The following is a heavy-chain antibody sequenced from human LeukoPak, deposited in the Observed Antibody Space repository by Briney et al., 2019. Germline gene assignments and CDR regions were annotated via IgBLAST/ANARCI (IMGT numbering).Heavy chain of an antibody. Sequence: GGSLRLSCAASGFTFSDYWIHWVRHAPGKGLEWVARIYSDVRRIKYADSVKGRFTISRDNAKNTLYLQMNALRVEDTAVYYCATSPVISRDWGQGTLVTVSS. CDR2: IYSDVRRI. J-gene: IGHJ4*02. V-gene: IGHV3-74*03. D-gene: IGHD2-21*01. CDR3: ATSPVISRD. CDR1: GFTFSDYW.